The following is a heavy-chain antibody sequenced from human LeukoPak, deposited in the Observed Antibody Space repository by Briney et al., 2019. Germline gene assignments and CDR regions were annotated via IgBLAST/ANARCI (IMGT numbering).Heavy chain of an antibody. CDR2: MIPIFGTA. D-gene: IGHD6-6*01. J-gene: IGHJ6*03. V-gene: IGHV1-69*05. CDR3: AFSMAAFYYYYYYMDV. Sequence: GSSVKVSCKASAGTFRSYAISWVRQPPGQGLEGMGGMIPIFGTANYAQKFQGRVTITTDGSTSTAYMELISLRSEDTAVYYCAFSMAAFYYYYYYMDVWGKGTTVTVSS. CDR1: AGTFRSYA.